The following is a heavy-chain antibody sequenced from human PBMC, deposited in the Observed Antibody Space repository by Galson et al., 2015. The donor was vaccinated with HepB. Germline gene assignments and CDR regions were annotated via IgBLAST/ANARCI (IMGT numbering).Heavy chain of an antibody. J-gene: IGHJ5*01. CDR3: ASAKGATNWFDS. CDR2: ISSSSSYT. D-gene: IGHD1-26*01. CDR1: GFTFSDYY. Sequence: SLRLSCAASGFTFSDYYMSWIRQAPGKGLEWVSYISSSSSYTNYADSVKGRFTISRDNAKNSLYLQMNSLRADDTAVYYCASAKGATNWFDSWGQGTLVTVSS. V-gene: IGHV3-11*03.